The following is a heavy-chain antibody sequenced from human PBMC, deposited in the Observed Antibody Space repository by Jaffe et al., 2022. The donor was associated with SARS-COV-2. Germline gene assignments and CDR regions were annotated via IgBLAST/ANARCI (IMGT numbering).Heavy chain of an antibody. V-gene: IGHV4-61*02. Sequence: QVQLQESGPGLVKPSQTLSLTCTVSGGSISSGSYYWSWIRQPAGKGLEWIGRIYTSGSTNYNPSLKSRVTISVDTSKNQFSLKLSSVTAADTAVYYCAREGRLLSLANWFDPWGQGTLVTVSS. CDR2: IYTSGST. D-gene: IGHD3-9*01. J-gene: IGHJ5*02. CDR3: AREGRLLSLANWFDP. CDR1: GGSISSGSYY.